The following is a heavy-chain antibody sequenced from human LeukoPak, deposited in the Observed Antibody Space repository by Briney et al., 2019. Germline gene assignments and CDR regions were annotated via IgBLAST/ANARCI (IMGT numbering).Heavy chain of an antibody. V-gene: IGHV3-53*01. CDR1: GFTVSSNY. D-gene: IGHD6-13*01. Sequence: GGSLRLSCAASGFTVSSNYMSWVRQAPGKGLEWVSVIYSGGSTYYADSVNGRFTISRDNSKNTLYLQMNSLRAEDTAVYYCARDSAAAGIFDYWGQGTLVTVSS. CDR2: IYSGGST. J-gene: IGHJ4*02. CDR3: ARDSAAAGIFDY.